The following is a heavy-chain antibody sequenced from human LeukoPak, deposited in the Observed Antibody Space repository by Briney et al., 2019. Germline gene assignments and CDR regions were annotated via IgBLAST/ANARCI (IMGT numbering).Heavy chain of an antibody. J-gene: IGHJ4*02. CDR1: GSTFSSYS. D-gene: IGHD6-13*01. CDR2: ISSSSSYI. V-gene: IGHV3-21*01. Sequence: GGSLRLSCAASGSTFSSYSMNWVRQAPGKGLEWVSSISSSSSYIYYADSVKGRFTISRDNAKNSLYLQMNSLRAEDTAVYYCARVIAAAGIDYWGQGTLVTVSP. CDR3: ARVIAAAGIDY.